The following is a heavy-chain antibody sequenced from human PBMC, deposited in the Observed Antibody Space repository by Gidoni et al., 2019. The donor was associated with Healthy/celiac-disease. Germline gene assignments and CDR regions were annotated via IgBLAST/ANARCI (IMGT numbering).Heavy chain of an antibody. CDR3: AKAGIAVAGIYVGIDAFDI. CDR1: GFPFDDYA. Sequence: EVQLVESGGGLVQPGRSLRLSCAASGFPFDDYAMHWVRQAPGKGLEWVSGISWNSGSIGYADSVKGRFTISRDNAKNSLYLQMNSLRAEDTALYYCAKAGIAVAGIYVGIDAFDIWGQGTMVTVSS. J-gene: IGHJ3*02. V-gene: IGHV3-9*01. D-gene: IGHD6-19*01. CDR2: ISWNSGSI.